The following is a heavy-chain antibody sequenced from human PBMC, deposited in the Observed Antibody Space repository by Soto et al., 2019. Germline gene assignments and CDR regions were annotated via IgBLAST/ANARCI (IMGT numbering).Heavy chain of an antibody. Sequence: ASVKVSCKASGYSFTTYYMHWVRQAPGQGLEWMAIINPSGGSTIYAQRFQGRVTMTRDTSTSAVYMELSSLRPEDTAVYYCARDRGTIVGATTYWFDLWGQGTLVTVSS. V-gene: IGHV1-46*01. CDR2: INPSGGST. CDR3: ARDRGTIVGATTYWFDL. J-gene: IGHJ5*02. D-gene: IGHD1-26*01. CDR1: GYSFTTYY.